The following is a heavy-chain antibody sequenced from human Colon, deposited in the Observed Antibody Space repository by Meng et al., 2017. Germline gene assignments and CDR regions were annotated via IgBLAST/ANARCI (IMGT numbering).Heavy chain of an antibody. J-gene: IGHJ4*02. CDR2: MYWNDLK. Sequence: WNEVVPPRVKPTLTLTLTFPFSGVSFGICGVGVGLIRQPPGKALEWLALMYWNDLKLYSPSLKSRPTITKDTSKNQVVLTMTNMDPVDTGTYFCAHRRGYMTIPGKQGFDYWGQGTLVTVSS. CDR1: GVSFGICGVG. V-gene: IGHV2-5*01. D-gene: IGHD2-2*02. CDR3: AHRRGYMTIPGKQGFDY.